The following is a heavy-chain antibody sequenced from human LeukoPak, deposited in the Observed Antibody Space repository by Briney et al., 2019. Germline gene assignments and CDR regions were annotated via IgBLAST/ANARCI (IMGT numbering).Heavy chain of an antibody. D-gene: IGHD4-17*01. V-gene: IGHV4-4*07. CDR1: GGSISSYY. Sequence: ETLSLTCTDSGGSISSYYWSWIRQPAGKGLEWIGRIYTSGSTNYNPSLKSRVTMSVDTSKNQFSLKLSSVTAADTAVYYCARALTVTTFYYYYGMDVWGQGTTVTASS. J-gene: IGHJ6*02. CDR2: IYTSGST. CDR3: ARALTVTTFYYYYGMDV.